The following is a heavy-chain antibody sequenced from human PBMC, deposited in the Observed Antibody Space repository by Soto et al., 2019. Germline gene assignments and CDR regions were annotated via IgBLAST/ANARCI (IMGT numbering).Heavy chain of an antibody. D-gene: IGHD3-3*01. Sequence: ASVKVSCKASGGTFSSYTISWVRQAPGQGLEWMGRIIPILGIANYAQKFQGRVTITADKSTSTAYMELSSLRSEDTAVYYCARSHDTIFGVVTNSNYYYYYYMDVWGKGTTVTVSS. CDR1: GGTFSSYT. V-gene: IGHV1-69*02. CDR3: ARSHDTIFGVVTNSNYYYYYYMDV. J-gene: IGHJ6*03. CDR2: IIPILGIA.